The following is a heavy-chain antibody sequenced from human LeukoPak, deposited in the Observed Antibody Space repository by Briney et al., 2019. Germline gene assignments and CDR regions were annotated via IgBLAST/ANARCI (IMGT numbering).Heavy chain of an antibody. CDR2: IYYSGST. D-gene: IGHD6-13*01. J-gene: IGHJ3*02. Sequence: SETLSLTCTVSGGSISSYYWSWIRQPPGKGLEWIGYIYYSGSTNYDPSLKSRVTISVDTSKNQFSLKLSSVTAADTAVYYCARTYSSSWYGYLDAFDIWGQGTMVTVSS. V-gene: IGHV4-59*08. CDR1: GGSISSYY. CDR3: ARTYSSSWYGYLDAFDI.